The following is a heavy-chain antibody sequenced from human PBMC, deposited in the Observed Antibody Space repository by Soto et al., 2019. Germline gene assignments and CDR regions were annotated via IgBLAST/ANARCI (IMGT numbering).Heavy chain of an antibody. J-gene: IGHJ6*03. CDR1: GGSISSSSYY. V-gene: IGHV4-39*01. CDR3: ARHPVAVVGDYYGSGSYMDV. CDR2: IYYSGST. D-gene: IGHD3-10*01. Sequence: SETLSLTCTVSGGSISSSSYYWGWIRQPPGKGLEWIGSIYYSGSTYYNPSLKSRVTISVDTSKNQFSLKLSSVTAADTAVYYCARHPVAVVGDYYGSGSYMDVWGKGTTVTVSS.